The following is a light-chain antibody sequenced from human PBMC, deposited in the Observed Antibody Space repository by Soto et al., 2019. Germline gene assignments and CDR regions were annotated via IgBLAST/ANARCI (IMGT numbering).Light chain of an antibody. CDR1: TSNIGSNS. CDR3: AAWDDNLLGM. V-gene: IGLV1-44*01. J-gene: IGLJ3*02. CDR2: GSN. Sequence: QSVLTQPPSASGAPGQRVTISCSGSTSNIGSNSVNWYQQVPGTVPRLLIYGSNQRPSGVPDRFSASKSGTSASLVISGLQSEDEASYYCAAWDDNLLGMFGGGTKVTVL.